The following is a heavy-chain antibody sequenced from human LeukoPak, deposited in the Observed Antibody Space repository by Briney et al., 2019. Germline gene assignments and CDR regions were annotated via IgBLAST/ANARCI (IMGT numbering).Heavy chain of an antibody. CDR3: TTRLAYDFWSGYYRLGTFDY. V-gene: IGHV3-15*01. CDR1: GFTFSNAW. CDR2: IKSKTDGGTT. Sequence: PGGSLRLSCAASGFTFSNAWMSWVRQAPGKGLEWVGRIKSKTDGGTTGYAAPVKGRFTISRDDSKNTLYLQMNSLKTEDTAVYYCTTRLAYDFWSGYYRLGTFDYWGQGTLVTVSS. D-gene: IGHD3-3*01. J-gene: IGHJ4*02.